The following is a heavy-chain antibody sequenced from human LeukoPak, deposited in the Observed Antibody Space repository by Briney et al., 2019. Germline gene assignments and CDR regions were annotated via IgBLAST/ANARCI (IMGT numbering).Heavy chain of an antibody. CDR2: ISWNSGNI. V-gene: IGHV3-9*01. CDR3: AKDSIAAAEDAFDI. J-gene: IGHJ3*02. CDR1: GFTFDDYA. Sequence: PGGSLRLSCAASGFTFDDYAMHWVRQAPGKGLEWVSGISWNSGNIGYADSVKGRFTISRDNAKNSLYLQMNSLRAEDTALYYCAKDSIAAAEDAFDIWGQGTMVTVSS. D-gene: IGHD6-13*01.